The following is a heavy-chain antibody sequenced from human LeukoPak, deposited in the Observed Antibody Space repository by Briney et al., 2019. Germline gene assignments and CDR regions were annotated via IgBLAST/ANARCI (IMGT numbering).Heavy chain of an antibody. D-gene: IGHD3-10*01. Sequence: PSETLSLTCTVSGGSISLYYWSWIRQPPGKGLEWIGYIYYSGSNKYNPSLKNRITISVDTSNNQLSLKLSSVTAADTAVYYCARVGLGSGSSTGYYYYMDVWGKGTTVTVSS. CDR1: GGSISLYY. V-gene: IGHV4-59*01. CDR2: IYYSGSN. J-gene: IGHJ6*03. CDR3: ARVGLGSGSSTGYYYYMDV.